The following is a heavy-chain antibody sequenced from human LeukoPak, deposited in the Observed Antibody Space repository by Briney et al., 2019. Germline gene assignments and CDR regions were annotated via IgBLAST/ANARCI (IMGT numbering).Heavy chain of an antibody. CDR2: INPSGGST. Sequence: ASVKVSCKASGYTFTSYYMHWVRQAPGQGLEWMGIINPSGGSTSYAQKFQGSVTMTRDTSTSTAYMELSSLRSEDTAVYYCARFPNTAMVMGLEYYYYGMDVWGQGTTVTVSS. J-gene: IGHJ6*02. CDR1: GYTFTSYY. CDR3: ARFPNTAMVMGLEYYYYGMDV. V-gene: IGHV1-46*01. D-gene: IGHD5-18*01.